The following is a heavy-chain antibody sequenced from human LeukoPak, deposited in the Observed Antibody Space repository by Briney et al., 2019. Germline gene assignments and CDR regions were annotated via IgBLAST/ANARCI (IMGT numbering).Heavy chain of an antibody. J-gene: IGHJ6*02. CDR2: LSGSGGST. CDR1: GFTFRTYA. Sequence: GSLRLSCAASGFTFRTYAMSWVRQDPGKGLEWVSTLSGSGGSTYSADSVKGRFTISRDNAKNTLYLQMNSLRAEDTAVYYCARDHIVVVTATYYYYYGMDVWGQGTTVTVSS. D-gene: IGHD2-21*02. V-gene: IGHV3-23*01. CDR3: ARDHIVVVTATYYYYYGMDV.